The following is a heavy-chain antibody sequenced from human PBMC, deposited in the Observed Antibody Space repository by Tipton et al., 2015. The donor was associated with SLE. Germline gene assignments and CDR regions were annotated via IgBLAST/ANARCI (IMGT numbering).Heavy chain of an antibody. CDR3: ARIEDIRYYLGLDV. J-gene: IGHJ6*02. D-gene: IGHD2-15*01. V-gene: IGHV4-34*01. CDR1: GGSFSGYY. CDR2: IHHSGTT. Sequence: GLVKPSETLSLTCAVYGGSFSGYYWSWIRQPPGKGLEWIGEIHHSGTTYYNPSLESRVTISVDKSNNHFSLRLNSVTAADTAVYFCARIEDIRYYLGLDVWGQGTTVTVSS.